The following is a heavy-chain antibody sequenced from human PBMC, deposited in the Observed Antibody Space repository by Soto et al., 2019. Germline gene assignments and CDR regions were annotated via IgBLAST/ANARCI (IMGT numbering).Heavy chain of an antibody. CDR2: IYHSGST. D-gene: IGHD3-22*01. V-gene: IGHV4-38-2*02. CDR3: ARERRHYYDSSGYYYPPRGYCFDY. CDR1: GYSISSGYY. Sequence: PSETLSLTCAVSGYSISSGYYWGWIRQPPGKGLEWIGSIYHSGSTYYNPSLKSRVTISVDTSKNQFSLKLSSVTAADTAVYYCARERRHYYDSSGYYYPPRGYCFDYWGQGILVTVSS. J-gene: IGHJ4*02.